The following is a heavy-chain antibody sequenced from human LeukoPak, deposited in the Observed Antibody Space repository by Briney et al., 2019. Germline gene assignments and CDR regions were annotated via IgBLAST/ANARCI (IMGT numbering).Heavy chain of an antibody. CDR1: GFTFSSYS. J-gene: IGHJ3*02. Sequence: GGSLRLSCAASGFTFSSYSMIWVRQAPGQGLEWVSSISSSSSYIYYADSVKGRFTISRDNAKNSLYLQMNSLRAEDTAVYYCARDSIAVAPGAFDIWGQGTMVTVSS. CDR3: ARDSIAVAPGAFDI. CDR2: ISSSSSYI. V-gene: IGHV3-21*01. D-gene: IGHD6-19*01.